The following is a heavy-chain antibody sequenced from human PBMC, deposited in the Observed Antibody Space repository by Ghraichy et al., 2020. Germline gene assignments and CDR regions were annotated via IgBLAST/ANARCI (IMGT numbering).Heavy chain of an antibody. V-gene: IGHV4-34*01. Sequence: SETLSLTCAVYVGSFSGYYRSWIRQAPGKGLEWIGEINPTTGSTNNSPSLKSRLTMLVDTSKNQFSLTLKAVTAADTAVYYCARRRELWSATEGDAFEIWSKGRMVTVSS. D-gene: IGHD2-21*01. CDR1: VGSFSGYY. CDR3: ARRRELWSATEGDAFEI. CDR2: INPTTGST. J-gene: IGHJ3*02.